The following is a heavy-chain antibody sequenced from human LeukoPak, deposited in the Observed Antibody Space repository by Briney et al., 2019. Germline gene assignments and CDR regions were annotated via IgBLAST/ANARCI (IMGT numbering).Heavy chain of an antibody. CDR1: GGSISNYF. V-gene: IGHV4-59*08. CDR3: ARRPTGDPKFDY. CDR2: IYSSGST. Sequence: SETLSLTCSVSGGSISNYFWTWIRQPPGKGLEWIGYIYSSGSTYYNPPLKSRVTISVDTSKNRFSLKLSTVTAADTAVYYCARRPTGDPKFDYWGQGTLVTVSS. D-gene: IGHD7-27*01. J-gene: IGHJ4*02.